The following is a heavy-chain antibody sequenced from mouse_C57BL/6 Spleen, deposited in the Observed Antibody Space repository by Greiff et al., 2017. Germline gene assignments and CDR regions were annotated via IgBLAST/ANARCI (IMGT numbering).Heavy chain of an antibody. J-gene: IGHJ4*01. V-gene: IGHV5-6*01. CDR1: GFTFSSYG. Sequence: EVKLVESGGDLVKPGGSLKLSCAASGFTFSSYGMSWVRQTPDKRLEWVATISSGGSYTYYPDSVKGRFTISRDNAKNTLYLQMSSLKSEDTAMYYCARHWRMDYWGQGTSVTVSS. CDR3: ARHWRMDY. CDR2: ISSGGSYT.